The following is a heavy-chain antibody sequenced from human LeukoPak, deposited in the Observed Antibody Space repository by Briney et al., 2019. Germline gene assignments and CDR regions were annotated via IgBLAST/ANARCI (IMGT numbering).Heavy chain of an antibody. D-gene: IGHD6-13*01. J-gene: IGHJ3*02. CDR2: IIPIFGTA. Sequence: SVKVSCKASGGTFSSYAISWVRQAPGQGLEWMGGIIPIFGTANYAQKFQGRVTITADESTSTAYMELSSLRSEDTAVYYCARGYESCSSGPGAFDIWGQGTMVTVSS. CDR1: GGTFSSYA. V-gene: IGHV1-69*13. CDR3: ARGYESCSSGPGAFDI.